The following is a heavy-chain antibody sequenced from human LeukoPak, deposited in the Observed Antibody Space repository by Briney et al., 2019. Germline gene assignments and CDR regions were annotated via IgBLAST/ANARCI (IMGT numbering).Heavy chain of an antibody. V-gene: IGHV1-69*13. Sequence: GASVKVSRKASGGTFSSYAISWVRQAPGQGLEWMGGIIPIFGTANYAQKFQGRVTITADESTSTAYMELSSLRSEDTAVYYCARAPMYYYGSGSYLDYWGQGTLVTVSS. CDR1: GGTFSSYA. D-gene: IGHD3-10*01. CDR2: IIPIFGTA. J-gene: IGHJ4*02. CDR3: ARAPMYYYGSGSYLDY.